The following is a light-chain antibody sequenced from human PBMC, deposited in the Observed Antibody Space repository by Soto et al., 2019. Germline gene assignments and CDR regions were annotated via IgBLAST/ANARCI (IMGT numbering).Light chain of an antibody. J-gene: IGKJ4*01. V-gene: IGKV1-17*01. CDR2: AVS. Sequence: DIQMTQSPYSLSASVGDRVTITCRASQALRNDVGWYQQKPGQAPKRLIYAVSNLQSGVPSRFSARGFRTDFTQTISSLQPEDFANYYCLRHNDYPLTFGGGTKVEI. CDR3: LRHNDYPLT. CDR1: QALRND.